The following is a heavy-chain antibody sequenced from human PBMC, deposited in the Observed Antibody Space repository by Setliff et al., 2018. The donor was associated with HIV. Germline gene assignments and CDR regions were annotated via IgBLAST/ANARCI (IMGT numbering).Heavy chain of an antibody. CDR2: VKQDGSDK. CDR3: ARDWRHGYDLNFDY. J-gene: IGHJ4*02. CDR1: GFSFGSYW. D-gene: IGHD5-12*01. Sequence: PGGSLRLSCAASGFSFGSYWMSWVRQAPGKGLEWVANVKQDGSDKYYVDSVKGRFTISRDNAKNSLYLQMNSLRAEDTAMYYCARDWRHGYDLNFDYWGQGTLVTVSS. V-gene: IGHV3-7*01.